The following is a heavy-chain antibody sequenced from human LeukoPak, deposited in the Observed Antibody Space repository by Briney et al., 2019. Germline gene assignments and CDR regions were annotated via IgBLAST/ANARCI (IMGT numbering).Heavy chain of an antibody. CDR2: INHSGST. D-gene: IGHD5-18*01. CDR3: ARGHGVRPLWVY. Sequence: SETLSLTCAVYGGSFSGYYWSWIRQPPGKGLEWIGEINHSGSTNYNPSLKSRVTISVGTSKNQFSLKLSSVTAADTAVYYCARGHGVRPLWVYWGQGTLVTVSS. V-gene: IGHV4-34*01. CDR1: GGSFSGYY. J-gene: IGHJ4*02.